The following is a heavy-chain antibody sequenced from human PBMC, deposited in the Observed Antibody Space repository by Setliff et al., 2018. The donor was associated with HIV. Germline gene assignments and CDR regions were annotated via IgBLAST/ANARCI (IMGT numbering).Heavy chain of an antibody. CDR1: GYTFISYG. J-gene: IGHJ6*03. Sequence: GASVKVSCKASGYTFISYGVSWVRQAPGQGLEWMGWISVKNGNTNYAQKFQGRVTMTRDTSASTVYMELSSLRSEDTAVYYCAREARYQDRYYYYMDVWGKGTTVTVSS. CDR2: ISVKNGNT. CDR3: AREARYQDRYYYYMDV. V-gene: IGHV1-18*01. D-gene: IGHD1-20*01.